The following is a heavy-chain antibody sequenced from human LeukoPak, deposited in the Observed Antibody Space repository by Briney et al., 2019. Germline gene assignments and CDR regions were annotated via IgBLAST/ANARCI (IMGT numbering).Heavy chain of an antibody. CDR3: ARASAHYDILTGYYGGQYYFDY. Sequence: SETLSLTCIVSVGSITGDYWTWIRQPPGTGLEWIGNMYHSGGTNYNPSLQGRVTISVDASKSQFSLKLNSVTAADTDVYYRARASAHYDILTGYYGGQYYFDYWGQGTLVTVSS. J-gene: IGHJ4*02. CDR1: VGSITGDY. D-gene: IGHD3-9*01. V-gene: IGHV4-59*01. CDR2: MYHSGGT.